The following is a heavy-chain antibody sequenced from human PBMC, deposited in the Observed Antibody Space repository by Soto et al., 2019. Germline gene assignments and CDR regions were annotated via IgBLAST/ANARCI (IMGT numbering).Heavy chain of an antibody. V-gene: IGHV4-4*02. Sequence: SETLSLTCAVSGGSISSSNWWSWVRQPPGKGLEWIGEIYHSGSTNYNPSLKSRVTISVDKSKNQFSLKLSSVTAADTAVYYFFRAGWLGQLLFDFWGQGSLVPVSS. CDR2: IYHSGST. CDR1: GGSISSSNW. CDR3: FRAGWLGQLLFDF. D-gene: IGHD3-10*01. J-gene: IGHJ1*01.